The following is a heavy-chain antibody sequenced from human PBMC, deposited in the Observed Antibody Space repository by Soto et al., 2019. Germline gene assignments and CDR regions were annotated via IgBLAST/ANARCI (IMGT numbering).Heavy chain of an antibody. Sequence: QITLKESGPTLVQPTQALTLTCSFSGFSLTTLGVGVGWVRQPPGKALEWLALIYWDDDRQYSPSLKSRLTITKDTSKNQVVLRMTNMDPVDTGTYYCAHTQLTTAANAFDGWGQGTIVTVSS. V-gene: IGHV2-5*02. CDR3: AHTQLTTAANAFDG. J-gene: IGHJ3*01. D-gene: IGHD1-1*01. CDR1: GFSLTTLGVG. CDR2: IYWDDDR.